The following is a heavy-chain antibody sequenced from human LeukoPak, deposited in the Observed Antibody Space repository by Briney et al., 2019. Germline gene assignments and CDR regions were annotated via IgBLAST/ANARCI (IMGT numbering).Heavy chain of an antibody. V-gene: IGHV4-59*08. CDR3: ARHPSGRMWLQQGGWFDP. Sequence: PSETLSLTCTVSGGSISSYYWSWIRQPPGKGLEWIGYMYYRGNTNYDPSLKSRVTISVDTSKNQFSLKLTSVTAADTAVYYCARHPSGRMWLQQGGWFDPWGQGTLVTVSS. CDR1: GGSISSYY. CDR2: MYYRGNT. D-gene: IGHD5-24*01. J-gene: IGHJ5*02.